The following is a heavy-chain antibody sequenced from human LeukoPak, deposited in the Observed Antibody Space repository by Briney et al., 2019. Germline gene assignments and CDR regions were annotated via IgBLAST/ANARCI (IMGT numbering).Heavy chain of an antibody. CDR1: GYSFTSYW. J-gene: IGHJ3*02. D-gene: IGHD3-22*01. CDR3: ARRDYYDSTGYGKIDI. CDR2: IYPGDSDT. Sequence: GESLKISCKGAGYSFTSYWIVWVRQMAGKGLEWMGIIYPGDSDTRYSPSFQGEATISPHKPISTAYLQSSSLTASDTAMYYCARRDYYDSTGYGKIDIWGQGTMVTVSS. V-gene: IGHV5-51*01.